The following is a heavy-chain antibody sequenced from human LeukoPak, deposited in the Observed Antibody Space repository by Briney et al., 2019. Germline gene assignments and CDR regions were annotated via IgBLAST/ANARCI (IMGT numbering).Heavy chain of an antibody. CDR2: ISSSGNTI. Sequence: GWSLTLSCAASGFTFSSYSMNWVRQAPGKGLEWVSYISSSGNTIDYADSVKGRFTISRDNAKNSLYLQMVSLRAEDTAVYYCARLRGYSYGYGDYWGQGTLVTVSS. V-gene: IGHV3-48*04. J-gene: IGHJ4*02. D-gene: IGHD5-18*01. CDR1: GFTFSSYS. CDR3: ARLRGYSYGYGDY.